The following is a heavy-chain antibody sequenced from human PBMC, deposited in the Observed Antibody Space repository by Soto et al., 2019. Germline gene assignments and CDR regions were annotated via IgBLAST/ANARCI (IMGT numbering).Heavy chain of an antibody. J-gene: IGHJ3*02. CDR2: ISSSGSTI. Sequence: QVQLVESGGGLVKPGGSLRLSCAASGFTFSDYYMSWIRQAPGKGLEWASYISSSGSTIYYADSVKGRFTISRDNAKNSLYLQMNSLRAEDTAVYYCTKPQLERHPSAFDIWGQGTMVTVSS. V-gene: IGHV3-11*01. CDR3: TKPQLERHPSAFDI. D-gene: IGHD1-1*01. CDR1: GFTFSDYY.